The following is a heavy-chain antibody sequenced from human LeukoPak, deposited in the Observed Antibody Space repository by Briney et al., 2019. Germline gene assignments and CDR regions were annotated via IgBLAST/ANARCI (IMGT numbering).Heavy chain of an antibody. V-gene: IGHV3-15*01. D-gene: IGHD3-22*01. CDR1: GFPFSNAW. CDR2: IKSKTDGGTT. CDR3: TTETDYYDSSGYSFDP. J-gene: IGHJ5*02. Sequence: LGGSLRLSCAASGFPFSNAWMSWVRQAPGKGLEWVGHIKSKTDGGTTDYAGPVRGRFTISRGDSKNTLYLQMNSLKTEDTAVYYCTTETDYYDSSGYSFDPWGQGTLVTVSS.